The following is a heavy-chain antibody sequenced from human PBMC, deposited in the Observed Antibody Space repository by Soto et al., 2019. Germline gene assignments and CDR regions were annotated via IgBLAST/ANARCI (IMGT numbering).Heavy chain of an antibody. Sequence: GGSLRLSCAASGFTFSNAWMNWVRQAPGKGLEWVGRIKSKTDGGTTDYAAPVKGRFTISRDDSKNTLYLQMNSLKTEDTAVYYCTTTDGPYYYDSSGSPGFPLPRSDHSEYYYGMDFWGQGTTVNVAS. CDR3: TTTDGPYYYDSSGSPGFPLPRSDHSEYYYGMDF. D-gene: IGHD3-22*01. J-gene: IGHJ6*02. CDR1: GFTFSNAW. V-gene: IGHV3-15*07. CDR2: IKSKTDGGTT.